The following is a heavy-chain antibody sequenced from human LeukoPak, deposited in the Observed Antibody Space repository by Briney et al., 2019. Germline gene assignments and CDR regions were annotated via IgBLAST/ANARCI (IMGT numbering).Heavy chain of an antibody. D-gene: IGHD5-18*01. Sequence: GGSLRLSCAASGFTFSSYGMHWVRQAPGKGLEWVTFIHYDGSNYKGYADSVKGRFTISRDNSKNTLYLQMNSLRAEDTALYYCAKALGGQLWLRAYFDFWGQGTLVTVSS. CDR1: GFTFSSYG. V-gene: IGHV3-30*02. CDR3: AKALGGQLWLRAYFDF. CDR2: IHYDGSNYK. J-gene: IGHJ4*02.